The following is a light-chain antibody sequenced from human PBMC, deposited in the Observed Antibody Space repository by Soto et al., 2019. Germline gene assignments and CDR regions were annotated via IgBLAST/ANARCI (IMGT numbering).Light chain of an antibody. Sequence: IPLTQSPSSLSASVGDRVTITCRASQGISSYLAWYQQKPGKAPKLLIYAASTLQSGVPSRFSGSGSGTDFTLTISSLQPEDFATYYCQQLNSYPTSTFGGGTKVDVK. CDR2: AAS. CDR3: QQLNSYPTST. CDR1: QGISSY. J-gene: IGKJ4*01. V-gene: IGKV1-9*01.